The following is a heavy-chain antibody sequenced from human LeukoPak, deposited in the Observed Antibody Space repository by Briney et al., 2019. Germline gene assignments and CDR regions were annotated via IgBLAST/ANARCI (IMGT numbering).Heavy chain of an antibody. CDR3: ARPNITSYYDSRGYDAFDV. Sequence: GESLKISCKVSGYSFTSYWIGWVRQTPGKGLEWMGIIYPGDSDTRYSPSFQGQVTISADKSVSIAYLQWSSLKASDTAMYYCARPNITSYYDSRGYDAFDVWGQGTMVIVSS. D-gene: IGHD3-22*01. CDR2: IYPGDSDT. V-gene: IGHV5-51*01. J-gene: IGHJ3*01. CDR1: GYSFTSYW.